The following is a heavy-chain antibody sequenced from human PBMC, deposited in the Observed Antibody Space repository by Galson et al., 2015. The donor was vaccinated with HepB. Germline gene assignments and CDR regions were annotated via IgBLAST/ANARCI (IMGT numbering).Heavy chain of an antibody. CDR2: IWYDGSNK. D-gene: IGHD1-26*01. J-gene: IGHJ4*02. V-gene: IGHV3-33*01. CDR1: GFTFSSYG. CDR3: ARDLNMGATPFCDY. Sequence: SLRLSCAASGFTFSSYGMHWVRQAPGKGLEWVAVIWYDGSNKYYADSVKGRFTISRDNSKNTLYLQMNSLRAEDTAVYYCARDLNMGATPFCDYWGQGTLVTVSS.